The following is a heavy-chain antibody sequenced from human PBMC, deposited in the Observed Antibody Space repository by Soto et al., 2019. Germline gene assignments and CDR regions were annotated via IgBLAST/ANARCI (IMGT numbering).Heavy chain of an antibody. D-gene: IGHD6-19*01. J-gene: IGHJ4*02. CDR2: IYWDDDK. CDR1: GFSLSTSGVG. CDR3: AYRRSSSGWYYFDY. Sequence: QITLKESGPTLVKPTQTLTLTCTFSGFSLSTSGVGVGWIRQPPGKALEWLALIYWDDDKRYSPSLKSRLTTIKXTXTNQVVLTMTNMDPVDTATYYCAYRRSSSGWYYFDYWGQGTLVTVSS. V-gene: IGHV2-5*02.